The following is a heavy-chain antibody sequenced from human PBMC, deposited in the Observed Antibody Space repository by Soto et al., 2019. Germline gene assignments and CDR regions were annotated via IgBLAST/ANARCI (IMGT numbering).Heavy chain of an antibody. CDR1: GFTFSSYG. Sequence: PGGSLRLSCAASGFTFSSYGMHWVRQAPGKGLEWVAVISDNSSNIYYADSLKGRFTISRDNAKNSLYLQMNTLRAEDTAVYYCARQINGDYTAFDIWGQGTLVTVSS. CDR2: ISDNSSNI. V-gene: IGHV3-21*01. D-gene: IGHD4-17*01. CDR3: ARQINGDYTAFDI. J-gene: IGHJ3*02.